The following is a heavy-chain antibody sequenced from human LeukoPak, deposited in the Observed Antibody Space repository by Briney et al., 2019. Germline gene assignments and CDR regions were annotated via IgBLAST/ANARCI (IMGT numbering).Heavy chain of an antibody. D-gene: IGHD1-7*01. CDR3: ARERTNYGGIDY. J-gene: IGHJ4*02. CDR1: GGSTNGYY. CDR2: IHYSGSI. V-gene: IGHV4-59*01. Sequence: SETLSLTCTVSGGSTNGYYWSWIRQPPGKGLEWIGYIHYSGSIKYNSSLKSRVTISVDTSKNQFSLKLNSVTAADTAVYYCARERTNYGGIDYWGQGTLVTASS.